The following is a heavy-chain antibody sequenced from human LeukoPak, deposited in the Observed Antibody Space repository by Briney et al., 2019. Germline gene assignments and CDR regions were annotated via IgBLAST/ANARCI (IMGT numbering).Heavy chain of an antibody. D-gene: IGHD5-24*01. CDR3: GMAMDV. CDR2: ILSNIDGGTT. CDR1: GFTFSKAW. Sequence: GGSLRLSCAVSGFTFSKAWMSWVRQTPGKGLEWVGRILSNIDGGTTDYAAPVKGRFTISRDNAKKSLYLQMNSLRAEDTAVYFCGMAMDVWGQGTTVTVSS. J-gene: IGHJ6*02. V-gene: IGHV3-15*01.